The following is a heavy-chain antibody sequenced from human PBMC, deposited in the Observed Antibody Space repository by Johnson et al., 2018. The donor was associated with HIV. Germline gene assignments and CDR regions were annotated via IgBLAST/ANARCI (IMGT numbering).Heavy chain of an antibody. CDR3: ARSTGPYSTYYYDSPDPDAFDI. CDR2: ISYDGSNK. D-gene: IGHD3-22*01. Sequence: QVQLVESGGGVVQPGRSLRLSCAASGFTFSSYAMHWVRQAPGKGLEWVAVISYDGSNKYYADSVKGRFTISRDNSKTTLYLQMNSLRAEDTAVYYCARSTGPYSTYYYDSPDPDAFDIWGQGTMVTVSS. V-gene: IGHV3-30-3*01. J-gene: IGHJ3*02. CDR1: GFTFSSYA.